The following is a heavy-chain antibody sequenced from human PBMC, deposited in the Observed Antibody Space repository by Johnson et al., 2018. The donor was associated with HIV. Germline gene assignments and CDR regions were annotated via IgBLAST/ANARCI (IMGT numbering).Heavy chain of an antibody. D-gene: IGHD1-26*01. Sequence: QLVESGGGVVQPGRSLRLSCAASGFTFDDYAMHWVRQAPGTGLEWVSGINWNGGSTGYADSVKGRFTISRDNAKNSLYLQMNSLRAEDTALYYCARDGPRGSYGAFDIWGQGTMVTVSS. CDR2: INWNGGST. V-gene: IGHV3-9*01. CDR3: ARDGPRGSYGAFDI. CDR1: GFTFDDYA. J-gene: IGHJ3*02.